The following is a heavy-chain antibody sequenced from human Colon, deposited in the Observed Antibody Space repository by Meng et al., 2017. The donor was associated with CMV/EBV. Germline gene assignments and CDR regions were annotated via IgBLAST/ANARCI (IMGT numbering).Heavy chain of an antibody. CDR1: GYTFTGFD. CDR3: ARDLWSGSSDYFDY. CDR2: INPKSGDT. Sequence: QVQLVQSGAEVKKPGASVKVSCKASGYTFTGFDIQWVRQAPGQGLEWMGWINPKSGDTIYEQKFQGRVTMTRDTSISTVYMDLNSLRSDDTAVYFCARDLWSGSSDYFDYWGQGTLVTVSS. V-gene: IGHV1-2*02. D-gene: IGHD3-3*01. J-gene: IGHJ4*02.